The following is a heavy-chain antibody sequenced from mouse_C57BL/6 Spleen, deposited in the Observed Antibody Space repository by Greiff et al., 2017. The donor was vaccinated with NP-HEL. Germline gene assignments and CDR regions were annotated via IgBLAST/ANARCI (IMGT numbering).Heavy chain of an antibody. CDR1: GYTFTSYW. J-gene: IGHJ4*01. V-gene: IGHV1-64*01. Sequence: QVQLQQPGAELVKPGASVKLSCKASGYTFTSYWMHWVKQRPGQGLEWIGMIHPNSGSTNYNEKFKSKATLTVDKSSSTAYMQLSSLTSEDSAVYYCAREGGDGWYYAMDYWGQGTSVTVSS. D-gene: IGHD1-1*02. CDR2: IHPNSGST. CDR3: AREGGDGWYYAMDY.